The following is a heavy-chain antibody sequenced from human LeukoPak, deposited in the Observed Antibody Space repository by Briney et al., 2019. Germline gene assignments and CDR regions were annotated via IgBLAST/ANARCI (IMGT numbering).Heavy chain of an antibody. D-gene: IGHD2-15*01. V-gene: IGHV3-30-3*01. CDR1: GFTFSSYA. J-gene: IGHJ4*02. CDR2: ISYDGSNK. CDR3: AREVATLDY. Sequence: GGSLRLSCAASGFTFSSYAMHWVRQAPGKGLEWVAVISYDGSNKYYADSVKGRFTISRDNSKNTLYLQMNSLRAEDTAVYYCAREVATLDYWGQGTLVTVSS.